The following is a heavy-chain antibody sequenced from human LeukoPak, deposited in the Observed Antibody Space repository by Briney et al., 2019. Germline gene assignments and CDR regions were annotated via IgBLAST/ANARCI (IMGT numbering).Heavy chain of an antibody. CDR2: ISGSGGST. D-gene: IGHD3-22*01. CDR1: GFTFSSYA. V-gene: IGHV3-23*01. J-gene: IGHJ3*02. CDR3: AKDWYYYDSSGYYWDAFDI. Sequence: GGSLRLSCAASGFTFSSYAMTWVRQSPGKGLEWVSAISGSGGSTYYADSVKGRFTVSRDNSKNTLYLQMNSLRAEDTAVYYCAKDWYYYDSSGYYWDAFDIWGQGTMVTVSS.